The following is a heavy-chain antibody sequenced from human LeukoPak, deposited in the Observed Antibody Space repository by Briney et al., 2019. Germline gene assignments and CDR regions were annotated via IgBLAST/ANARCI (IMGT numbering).Heavy chain of an antibody. V-gene: IGHV4-4*07. CDR3: AGEDYFDSSGYASWRFDI. Sequence: SETLSLTCTVSGGSISSFYWSWIRQPAGKGLEWIGRIYTSGSTTYNPSLKSRVTMSVDTSKSQFSLNLMSVTAADTAVYYCAGEDYFDSSGYASWRFDIWGQGTMVTVSS. J-gene: IGHJ3*02. D-gene: IGHD3-22*01. CDR1: GGSISSFY. CDR2: IYTSGST.